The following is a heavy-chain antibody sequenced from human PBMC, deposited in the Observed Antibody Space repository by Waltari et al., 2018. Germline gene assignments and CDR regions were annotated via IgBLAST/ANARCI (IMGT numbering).Heavy chain of an antibody. D-gene: IGHD1-26*01. CDR1: GFTFSSYS. CDR2: ISSSSSTI. J-gene: IGHJ3*02. V-gene: IGHV3-48*01. CDR3: ARYSWGAAYAFDI. Sequence: EVQLVESGGGLVQPGGSLRLSCEASGFTFSSYSMNWVRQAPGKGLEWVSYISSSSSTIYYADSVKGRFTISRDNAKNSLYLQMNSLRAEDTAVYYCARYSWGAAYAFDIWGQGTMVTVSS.